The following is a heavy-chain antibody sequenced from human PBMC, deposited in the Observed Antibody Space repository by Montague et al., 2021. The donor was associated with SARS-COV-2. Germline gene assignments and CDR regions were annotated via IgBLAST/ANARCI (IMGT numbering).Heavy chain of an antibody. CDR3: ASGRMVPYSSSWKWLYYYYGMDV. CDR2: IYYKKKWYN. Sequence: CAISGDSVVELRGAWEEHRWELQSHVEWVGRIYYKKKWYNDYAVAVKSRITISPDTSKNQFSLQLNSVTPEDTAVYYCASGRMVPYSSSWKWLYYYYGMDVWGQGTTGNVSS. CDR1: GDSVVELRGA. J-gene: IGHJ6*02. V-gene: IGHV6-1*01. D-gene: IGHD6-13*01.